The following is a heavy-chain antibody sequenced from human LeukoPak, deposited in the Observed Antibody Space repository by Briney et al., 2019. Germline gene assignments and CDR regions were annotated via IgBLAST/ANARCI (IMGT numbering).Heavy chain of an antibody. J-gene: IGHJ4*02. CDR2: IGGSGGTT. CDR3: AKTGDGNGYYYFDY. Sequence: GGSLRLSCAASGFTFSNYAMSWVRQAPGKGLEWVSAIGGSGGTTYYADSVKGRFTISRDNSKNTLFLQMNSLRAEDTAVYYCAKTGDGNGYYYFDYWGQGTLATVSS. V-gene: IGHV3-23*01. D-gene: IGHD3-22*01. CDR1: GFTFSNYA.